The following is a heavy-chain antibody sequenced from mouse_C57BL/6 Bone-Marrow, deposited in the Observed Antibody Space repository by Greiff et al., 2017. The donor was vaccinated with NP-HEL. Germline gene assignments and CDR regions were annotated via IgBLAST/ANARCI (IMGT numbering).Heavy chain of an antibody. CDR2: IDPEDGDT. Sequence: VQLKQSGAELVRPGASVKLSCTASGFNIKDYYMHWVKPRPEQGLEWIGRIDPEDGDTEYAPTFQGTANMNADTSSNTAYLQLSSLTAEDTAVYYCTTIWGDYWGQGTTLTVSA. V-gene: IGHV14-1*01. J-gene: IGHJ2*01. D-gene: IGHD1-1*02. CDR3: TTIWGDY. CDR1: GFNIKDYY.